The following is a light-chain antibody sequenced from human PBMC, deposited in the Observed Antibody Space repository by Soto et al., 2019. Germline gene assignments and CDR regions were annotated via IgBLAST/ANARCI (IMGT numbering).Light chain of an antibody. CDR3: QQYGHSPYT. J-gene: IGKJ2*01. CDR2: GAS. V-gene: IGKV3-20*01. Sequence: EVVLTQPPGTLSLSPGEGATLSCRASQSVGSNYLAWFQQKLGRAPRLLIYGASSRATGIPDRFSGSGSGTDFTLTMTRLEPEDSEVYYCQQYGHSPYTFGQGTKVDIK. CDR1: QSVGSNY.